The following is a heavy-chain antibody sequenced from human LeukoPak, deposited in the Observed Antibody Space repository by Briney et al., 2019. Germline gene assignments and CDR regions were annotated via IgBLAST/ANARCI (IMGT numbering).Heavy chain of an antibody. Sequence: PGGSLRLSCAASGFTFSDYYMSWIRQAPGKGLEWVSYISSSGGTIYYADSVKGRFTISRDNSKNTLYLQMNSLRDEDTAVYYCAKSSYYDSSGYYREYYFDFWGQGTLVTVSS. CDR1: GFTFSDYY. D-gene: IGHD3-22*01. CDR3: AKSSYYDSSGYYREYYFDF. J-gene: IGHJ4*02. CDR2: ISSSGGTI. V-gene: IGHV3-11*01.